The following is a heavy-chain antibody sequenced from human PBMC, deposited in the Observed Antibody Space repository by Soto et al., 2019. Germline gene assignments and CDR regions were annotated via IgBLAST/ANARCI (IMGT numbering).Heavy chain of an antibody. Sequence: PGGSLRLCWGVSGLTCEEYGGYWIRQPQGKGLEWISLLTWDGGTTYYADSVKGRFTISRDSGKSSLFLQMDSLRTEDTALYYCAKVKRKSTSTSAVDFDSWGKGTLVTVSS. CDR2: LTWDGGTT. J-gene: IGHJ4*02. V-gene: IGHV3-43*01. CDR1: GLTCEEYG. D-gene: IGHD2-2*01. CDR3: AKVKRKSTSTSAVDFDS.